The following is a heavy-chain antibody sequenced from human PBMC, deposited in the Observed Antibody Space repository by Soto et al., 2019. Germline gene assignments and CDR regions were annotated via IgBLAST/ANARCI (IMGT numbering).Heavy chain of an antibody. CDR1: GFTFSSFA. CDR3: AQCRALGTGFGYGNYYGMDV. D-gene: IGHD5-18*01. J-gene: IGHJ6*02. V-gene: IGHV3-23*01. CDR2: ISGSGGAT. Sequence: EEQLLESGGGLVQPGGSLRLSCETSGFTFSSFAMSWVRQAPGKGLEWVSSISGSGGATYYADSVRGRSTISRDNSKNTLFVQMGGLTADDTAVYYCAQCRALGTGFGYGNYYGMDVWGHGTTVTVSS.